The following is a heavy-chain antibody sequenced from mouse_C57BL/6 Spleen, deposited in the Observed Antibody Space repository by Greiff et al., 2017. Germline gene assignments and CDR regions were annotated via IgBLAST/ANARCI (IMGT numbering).Heavy chain of an antibody. D-gene: IGHD4-1*01. CDR1: GYSITSGYY. CDR2: ISYDGSN. Sequence: EVQLQQSGPGLVKPSQSLSLTCSVTGYSITSGYYWNWIRQFPGNKLEWMGYISYDGSNNYNPSLKNRISITRDTSKNQFFLKLNSVTTEDTATYYCARANWDDAFDYWGQGTTLTVSS. CDR3: ARANWDDAFDY. J-gene: IGHJ2*01. V-gene: IGHV3-6*01.